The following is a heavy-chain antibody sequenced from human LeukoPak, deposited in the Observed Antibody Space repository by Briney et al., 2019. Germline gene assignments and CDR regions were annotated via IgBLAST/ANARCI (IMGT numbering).Heavy chain of an antibody. V-gene: IGHV4-31*03. J-gene: IGHJ4*02. CDR3: ASAGYVGYCSGGSFYPHSDY. D-gene: IGHD2-15*01. Sequence: SQTLSLTCTVSGGSISSGVYYWSWIRQHPGKGLEWIGYIYYSGSTYYNPSLKSRVTISVDTSKNQFSLKLSSVTSAVTAVYYCASAGYVGYCSGGSFYPHSDYWGQGTLVTVSS. CDR2: IYYSGST. CDR1: GGSISSGVYY.